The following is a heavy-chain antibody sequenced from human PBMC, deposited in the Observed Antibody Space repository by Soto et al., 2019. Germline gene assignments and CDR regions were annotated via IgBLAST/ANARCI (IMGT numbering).Heavy chain of an antibody. D-gene: IGHD3-16*01. J-gene: IGHJ4*02. CDR2: IYWDEDK. CDR1: GFSLSTSGPG. Sequence: QITLKESGPTLVKPPQTLTLTCTFSGFSLSTSGPGVGWIRQPPGKAPEWLAIIYWDEDKRYSPFLKSGLTIPKDTSKNQVVLTMTNVDPVDTATYYCAHRRLGLPFDYWGQGTLVTVSS. V-gene: IGHV2-5*02. CDR3: AHRRLGLPFDY.